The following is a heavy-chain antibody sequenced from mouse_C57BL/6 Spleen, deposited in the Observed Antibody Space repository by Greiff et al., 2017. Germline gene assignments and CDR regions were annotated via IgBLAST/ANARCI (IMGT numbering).Heavy chain of an antibody. CDR1: GYSITSGYY. J-gene: IGHJ2*01. CDR3: ANVIYYDYDDYFDY. Sequence: EVKLMESGPGLVKPSQSLSLSCSVTGYSITSGYYWNWIRQFPGNKLEWMGYISYDGSNNYNPSLKNRNSITRDTSKNQFFLKLNSVTTEDTATYYCANVIYYDYDDYFDYWGQGTTLTVSS. V-gene: IGHV3-6*01. CDR2: ISYDGSN. D-gene: IGHD2-4*01.